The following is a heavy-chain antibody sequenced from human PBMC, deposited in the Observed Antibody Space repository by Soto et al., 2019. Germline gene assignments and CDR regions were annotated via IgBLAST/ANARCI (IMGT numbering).Heavy chain of an antibody. V-gene: IGHV4-34*01. CDR2: INHSGST. CDR1: GGSFSGYY. D-gene: IGHD3-16*02. CDR3: ARVRYYDYIWGSYRPYYFDY. J-gene: IGHJ4*02. Sequence: SETLSLTCAVYGGSFSGYYWSWIRQPPGKGLEWIGEINHSGSTNYNPSLKSRVTISVDTSKNQFSLKLSSVTAADTAVYYCARVRYYDYIWGSYRPYYFDYWGQGTLVTVSS.